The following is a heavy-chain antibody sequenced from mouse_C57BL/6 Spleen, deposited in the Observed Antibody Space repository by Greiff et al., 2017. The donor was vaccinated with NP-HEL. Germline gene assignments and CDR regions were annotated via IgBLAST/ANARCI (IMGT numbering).Heavy chain of an antibody. J-gene: IGHJ2*01. CDR3: ARARGVYYYGSSSFDY. Sequence: QVQLQQSGAELVRPGTSVKVSCKASGYAFTNYLIAWVKQRPGQGLEWIGVINPGSGGTNYNEKFKGKATLTADKSSSTAYMQLSSLTSEDSAVYFCARARGVYYYGSSSFDYWGQGTTLTVSS. D-gene: IGHD1-1*01. CDR2: INPGSGGT. CDR1: GYAFTNYL. V-gene: IGHV1-54*01.